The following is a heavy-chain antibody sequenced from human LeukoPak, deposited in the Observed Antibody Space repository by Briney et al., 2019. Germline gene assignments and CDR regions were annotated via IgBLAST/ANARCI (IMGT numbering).Heavy chain of an antibody. CDR2: IIPILGIA. CDR3: ARGYYDSSGYPITNFDY. V-gene: IGHV1-69*02. CDR1: GGTFSSYT. Sequence: ASVKVSCKASGGTFSSYTISWVRQAPGQGLEWMGRIIPILGIANYAQKFQGRVTITADKSTSTAYMELSSLRSEDTAVYYRARGYYDSSGYPITNFDYWGQGTLVTVSS. J-gene: IGHJ4*02. D-gene: IGHD3-22*01.